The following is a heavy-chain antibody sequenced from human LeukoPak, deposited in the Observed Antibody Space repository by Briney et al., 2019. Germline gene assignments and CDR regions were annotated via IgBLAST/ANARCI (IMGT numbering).Heavy chain of an antibody. CDR1: GGSFSGYY. D-gene: IGHD3-16*02. Sequence: SETLSLTCAVYGGSFSGYYWSWIRHPPGKGLEWIGEINHSGSTNYNPSLKSRVTISVDTSKNQFSLKLSSVTAADTAVYYCARVWGSYRGDWFDPWGQGTLVTVSS. V-gene: IGHV4-34*01. J-gene: IGHJ5*02. CDR3: ARVWGSYRGDWFDP. CDR2: INHSGST.